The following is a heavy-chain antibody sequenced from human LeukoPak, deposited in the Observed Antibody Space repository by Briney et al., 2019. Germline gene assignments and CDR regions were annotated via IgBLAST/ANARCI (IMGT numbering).Heavy chain of an antibody. CDR1: GGSISSGSYY. Sequence: SQTLSLTCTVSGGSISSGSYYWSWIRQPAGKGLEWIGRIYTSGSTNYNPSLKSRVTISVDTSKNQFSLKLSSVTAADTAVYYCARSNYDSGGYYISYYYYYYMDVWGKGTTVTVSS. CDR3: ARSNYDSGGYYISYYYYYYMDV. CDR2: IYTSGST. D-gene: IGHD3-22*01. V-gene: IGHV4-61*02. J-gene: IGHJ6*03.